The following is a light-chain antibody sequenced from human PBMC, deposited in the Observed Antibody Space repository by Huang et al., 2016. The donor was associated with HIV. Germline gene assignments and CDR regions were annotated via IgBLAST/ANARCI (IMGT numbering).Light chain of an antibody. V-gene: IGKV1-33*01. CDR2: DAS. CDR1: QDISNY. CDR3: QHYDDPYT. Sequence: IQMTQSPSSLSASVGDRVTITCQASQDISNYLSRYQHKPGRAPKPLIFDASSFETGVPSRFSGSGSGTYFTLTIASLQPEDVATYYCQHYDDPYTFGQGTKLEIK. J-gene: IGKJ2*01.